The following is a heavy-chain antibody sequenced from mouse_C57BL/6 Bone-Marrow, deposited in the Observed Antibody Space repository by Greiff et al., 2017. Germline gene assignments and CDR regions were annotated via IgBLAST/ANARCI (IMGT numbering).Heavy chain of an antibody. CDR3: SKHSDYDDCRYFDV. CDR2: IWGGGST. J-gene: IGHJ1*03. Sequence: VQVVESGPGLVAPSQSLSITCTVSGFSLTSYGVDWVRQPPGKGLEWLGVIWGGGSTNYNSALMSRLSISKDNSKSQVFLKMNNLQTDDTAIYYWSKHSDYDDCRYFDVWGTGTTVTVSS. V-gene: IGHV2-9*01. CDR1: GFSLTSYG. D-gene: IGHD2-4*01.